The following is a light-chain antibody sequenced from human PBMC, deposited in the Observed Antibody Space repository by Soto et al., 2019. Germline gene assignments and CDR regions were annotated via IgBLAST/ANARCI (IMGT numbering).Light chain of an antibody. CDR1: QSISRY. Sequence: DIQMTQSPSSLSASVGDRVTITCRASQSISRYLNWYQRRPGKAPKLLIYAPSSLQSGVPSRFSDSGSGTDFTLTISSLQPEDFGTYYCQQSYSVPLTFGGGTKV. CDR3: QQSYSVPLT. J-gene: IGKJ4*01. CDR2: APS. V-gene: IGKV1-39*01.